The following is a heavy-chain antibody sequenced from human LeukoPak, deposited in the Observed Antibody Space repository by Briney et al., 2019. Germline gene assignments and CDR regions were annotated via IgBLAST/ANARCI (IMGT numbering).Heavy chain of an antibody. Sequence: GGSLRLSCAASGFTFSSYAMSWVRQAPGKGLEWVSAISGSGGSTYYADSVEGRFTISRDNSKNTLYLQMNSLRAEDTAVYYCAKRGLGDREAFDIWGQGTLVTVSS. J-gene: IGHJ3*02. CDR1: GFTFSSYA. CDR3: AKRGLGDREAFDI. D-gene: IGHD2-21*02. V-gene: IGHV3-23*01. CDR2: ISGSGGST.